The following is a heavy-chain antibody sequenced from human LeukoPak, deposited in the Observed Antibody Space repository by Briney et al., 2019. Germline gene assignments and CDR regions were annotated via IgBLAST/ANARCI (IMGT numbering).Heavy chain of an antibody. Sequence: ASVKVSCKASGYTFTGYYMHWVRQAPGQGLEWMGRINPNSGGTNYAQKFQGRVTMTRDTSISTAYMELSRLRSDDTAVYYCASYCSGGSCYPHYFDYWGQGTLVTVSP. D-gene: IGHD2-15*01. CDR2: INPNSGGT. V-gene: IGHV1-2*06. CDR1: GYTFTGYY. CDR3: ASYCSGGSCYPHYFDY. J-gene: IGHJ4*02.